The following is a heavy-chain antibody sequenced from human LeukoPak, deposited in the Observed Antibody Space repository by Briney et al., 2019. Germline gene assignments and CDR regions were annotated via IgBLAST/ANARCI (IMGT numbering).Heavy chain of an antibody. Sequence: SETLSLTCTVSGGSISSNDYYWDWIRQPPGMGLGYIGSIYYSGSTYYNPSLKSRVTISVDTSKNQFSLKLSSVTAADTAVYYCARTDNYYDSPVEGSFDYWGQGTLVTVSS. CDR3: ARTDNYYDSPVEGSFDY. J-gene: IGHJ4*02. D-gene: IGHD3-22*01. CDR1: GGSISSNDYY. V-gene: IGHV4-39*01. CDR2: IYYSGST.